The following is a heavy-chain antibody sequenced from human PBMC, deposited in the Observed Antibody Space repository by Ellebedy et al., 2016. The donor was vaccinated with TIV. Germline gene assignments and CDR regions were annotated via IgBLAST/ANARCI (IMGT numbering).Heavy chain of an antibody. V-gene: IGHV3-23*01. CDR1: GFTFSNYA. D-gene: IGHD7-27*01. CDR2: ISGSGTNT. CDR3: AQTNWGSGGFYGMDV. Sequence: GGSLRLSCAASGFTFSNYAMTWVRQAPGKGLEWVSAISGSGTNTHSTDSLRGRFTISRDNSKNTLYLQMDSLRAEDTAVYYCAQTNWGSGGFYGMDVWGQGTTVTVSS. J-gene: IGHJ6*02.